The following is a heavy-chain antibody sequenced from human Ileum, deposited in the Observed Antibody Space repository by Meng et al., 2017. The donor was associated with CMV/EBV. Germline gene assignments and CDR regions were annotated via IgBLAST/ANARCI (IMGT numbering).Heavy chain of an antibody. V-gene: IGHV3-7*01. J-gene: IGHJ4*02. Sequence: GESLKISYAASGFTFSSYWMSWVRQAPGKGLEWVANIKQDGSEKYYVDSAKGRFTISRDNTKNSLYLQMNSLRAEDTAVYYCASVYGSSTSCPFDYWGQGTLVTVSS. CDR2: IKQDGSEK. D-gene: IGHD2-2*01. CDR1: GFTFSSYW. CDR3: ASVYGSSTSCPFDY.